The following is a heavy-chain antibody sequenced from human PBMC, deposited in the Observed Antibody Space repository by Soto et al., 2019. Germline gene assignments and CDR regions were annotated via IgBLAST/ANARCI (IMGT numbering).Heavy chain of an antibody. V-gene: IGHV3-33*01. CDR1: GFTLNNYG. CDR2: IWYDGLRQ. J-gene: IGHJ4*02. Sequence: LRLSCVGSGFTLNNYGVHWVRQAPAKGLEWVALIWYDGLRQTYADSVRGRFTISRDSSTNTIYLQMNSLRVEDTANYFCVRESNPPFFDSWGQGTPVTVS. D-gene: IGHD4-4*01. CDR3: VRESNPPFFDS.